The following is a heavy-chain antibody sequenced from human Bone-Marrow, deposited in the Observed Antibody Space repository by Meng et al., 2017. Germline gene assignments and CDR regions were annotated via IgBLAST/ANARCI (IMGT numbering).Heavy chain of an antibody. J-gene: IGHJ1*01. CDR2: ISSSGSTI. Sequence: GESLKISCAASGFTFSSYEMNWVRQAPGKGLEWVSCISSSGSTIYYADSVKGRFTISRDNAKNSLYLQMNSLRAEDTALYYCAKSHGDYLTSYFHHWGQGTLVTVSS. CDR3: AKSHGDYLTSYFHH. D-gene: IGHD4-17*01. V-gene: IGHV3-48*03. CDR1: GFTFSSYE.